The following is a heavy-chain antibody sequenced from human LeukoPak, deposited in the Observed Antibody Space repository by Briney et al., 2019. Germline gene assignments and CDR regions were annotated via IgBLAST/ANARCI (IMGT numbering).Heavy chain of an antibody. CDR2: ISGSGGST. V-gene: IGHV3-23*01. D-gene: IGHD3-22*01. CDR1: GFTFSSYA. Sequence: GGSLRLSCAASGFTFSSYAMSWVRQAPGKGLEWVSAISGSGGSTYYADSVKGRFTISRDNSKNTLYLQMNSLRAEHTAVYYCAKESDGYYFTTSDYWGQGTLVTVSS. CDR3: AKESDGYYFTTSDY. J-gene: IGHJ4*02.